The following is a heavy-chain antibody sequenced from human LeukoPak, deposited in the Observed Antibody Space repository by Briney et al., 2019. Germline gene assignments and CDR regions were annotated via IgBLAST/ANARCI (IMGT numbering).Heavy chain of an antibody. J-gene: IGHJ4*02. Sequence: GGSLRLSCAASGFTFSSYGMSWVRQAPGKGLEWVSGISGTGGSTYYADSVKGRFTISRDNSKNRLYMQMNSLRAEDTAIYFCAKDRFRLDLTSFDYWGQGTLVTVSS. CDR1: GFTFSSYG. CDR2: ISGTGGST. V-gene: IGHV3-23*01. D-gene: IGHD1-1*01. CDR3: AKDRFRLDLTSFDY.